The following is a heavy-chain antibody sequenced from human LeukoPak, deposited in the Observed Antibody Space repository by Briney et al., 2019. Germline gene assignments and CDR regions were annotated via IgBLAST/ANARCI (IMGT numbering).Heavy chain of an antibody. V-gene: IGHV4-34*01. J-gene: IGHJ4*02. CDR3: ARVHGHNLGTLDY. Sequence: SETLSLTCTVYGGSFSDDYWSWVRQPPGEGLQWIGEINPGGSTNKNPSLQSRLIMSVDTSENQFSLNLTSVTAADTAVYYCARVHGHNLGTLDYWGQGILVTVTS. CDR1: GGSFSDDY. D-gene: IGHD5-24*01. CDR2: INPGGST.